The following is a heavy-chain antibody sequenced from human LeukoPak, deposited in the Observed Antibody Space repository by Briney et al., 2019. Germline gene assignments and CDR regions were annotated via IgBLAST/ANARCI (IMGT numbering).Heavy chain of an antibody. CDR3: ARDYKYAFDI. CDR2: ICGSGGST. Sequence: GGSLRLSCAASGFTFNSYAMIWVRQAPGKGLEWVSAICGSGGSTYYAVSVKGRFTISGDKAKNSLCLQMNDLRVEDRAVYYCARDYKYAFDIWGQGTLVTVSS. J-gene: IGHJ4*02. CDR1: GFTFNSYA. V-gene: IGHV3-23*01. D-gene: IGHD5-24*01.